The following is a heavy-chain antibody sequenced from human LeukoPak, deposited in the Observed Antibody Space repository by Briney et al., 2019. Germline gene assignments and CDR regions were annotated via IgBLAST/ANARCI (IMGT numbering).Heavy chain of an antibody. CDR3: ARQAGSGLFILP. Sequence: SETLSLTCTVSGVSISSSNSYWGWIRQPPGKGLEWIGSIYYSGNTYYNASLKSQVSISIDTSKNQFSLRLTSVTAADTAVYYCARQAGSGLFILPGGQGTLVTVSS. CDR1: GVSISSSNSY. CDR2: IYYSGNT. J-gene: IGHJ4*02. D-gene: IGHD3/OR15-3a*01. V-gene: IGHV4-39*01.